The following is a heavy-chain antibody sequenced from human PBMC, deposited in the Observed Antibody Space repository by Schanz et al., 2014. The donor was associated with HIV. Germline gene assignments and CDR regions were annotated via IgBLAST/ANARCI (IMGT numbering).Heavy chain of an antibody. CDR3: AKAPNYYDSSGYFDY. Sequence: QVQLVESGGGVVQPGTSLRLSCAASGVPFRNYGMHWVRQAPGKGLEWGAVIWYDGSNKYYADSVKGRFIISRDNSKNTLYLQMNSLRAEDTAVYYCAKAPNYYDSSGYFDYWGQGTLVTVSP. CDR2: IWYDGSNK. J-gene: IGHJ4*02. CDR1: GVPFRNYG. V-gene: IGHV3-33*06. D-gene: IGHD3-22*01.